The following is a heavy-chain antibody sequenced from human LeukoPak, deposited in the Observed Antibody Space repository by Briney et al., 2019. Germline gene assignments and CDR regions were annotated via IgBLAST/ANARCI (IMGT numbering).Heavy chain of an antibody. CDR3: ARGFSSFDY. Sequence: GGSLRLSCAASGFTFTNYEMNWVRQAPGKGLEWVSYISSSGNTRYYTDSVKGRFTISRDNAKNSLDLQMSSLGVEDTAVYYCARGFSSFDYWGQGTLVTVSS. CDR2: ISSSGNTR. CDR1: GFTFTNYE. V-gene: IGHV3-48*03. J-gene: IGHJ4*02.